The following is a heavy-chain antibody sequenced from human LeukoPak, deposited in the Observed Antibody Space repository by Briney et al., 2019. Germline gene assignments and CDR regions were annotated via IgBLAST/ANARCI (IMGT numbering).Heavy chain of an antibody. D-gene: IGHD3-10*01. V-gene: IGHV3-53*05. CDR1: GFTVSSNY. CDR2: IYSGGST. J-gene: IGHJ4*02. CDR3: AKDLFSGTFHGSGTYLELDY. Sequence: PGGSLRVSCAASGFTVSSNYISWVRQAPGKGLEWVSVIYSGGSTYYADSVKGRFTISRDNSKNTLYLQMNSLRAEDTAVYYCAKDLFSGTFHGSGTYLELDYWGQGTLVTASS.